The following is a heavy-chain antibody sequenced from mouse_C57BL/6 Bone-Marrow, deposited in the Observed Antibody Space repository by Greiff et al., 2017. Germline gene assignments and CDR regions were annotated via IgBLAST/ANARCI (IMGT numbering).Heavy chain of an antibody. CDR1: GYTFTSYG. D-gene: IGHD1-2*01. CDR3: AKSSGGLLRPVAY. V-gene: IGHV1-81*01. J-gene: IGHJ3*01. CDR2: IYPRSGNT. Sequence: QVHVKQSGAELARPGASVKLSCKASGYTFTSYGISWVKQRTGQGLEWIGEIYPRSGNTYYNEKFKGKATLTADKSSSTAYMELRSLTTEESAVYFGAKSSGGLLRPVAYWGQGTLVTVSA.